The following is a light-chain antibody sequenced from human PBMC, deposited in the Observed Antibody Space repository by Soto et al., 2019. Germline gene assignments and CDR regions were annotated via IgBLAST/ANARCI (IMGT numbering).Light chain of an antibody. CDR3: LQHNSYSWT. CDR2: AAP. CDR1: QAIRND. Sequence: DIQITQSPSSLSASLGDVFTITFLASQAIRNDLGWYQQKPGKAPKRLIYAAPTLQSGVPSRFSGSGSGTEFTLTISSLQPEDFATYYCLQHNSYSWTFGQGTKVDI. J-gene: IGKJ1*01. V-gene: IGKV1-17*01.